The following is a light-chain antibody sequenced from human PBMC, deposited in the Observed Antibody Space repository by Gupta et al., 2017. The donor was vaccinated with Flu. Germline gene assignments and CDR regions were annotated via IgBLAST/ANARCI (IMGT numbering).Light chain of an antibody. J-gene: IGLJ3*02. CDR3: QSAYSSGIYLV. V-gene: IGLV3-25*03. Sequence: GDRPSGIPERFSGSSSGTTVTLTISGVQAEDEADYYSQSAYSSGIYLVFGRGTKLTVL. CDR2: G.